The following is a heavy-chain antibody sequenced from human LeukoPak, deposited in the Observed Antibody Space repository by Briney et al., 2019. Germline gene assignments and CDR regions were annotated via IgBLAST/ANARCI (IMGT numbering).Heavy chain of an antibody. CDR2: IYYSGST. J-gene: IGHJ5*02. D-gene: IGHD5-12*01. Sequence: SETLSLTCTVTGDSLSNHYWSRLRQPPGKGLEWIGYIYYSGSTNYNPSLKSRVIISIDMSKIQFSLKLTSMTAADTVVYYCARIYSHGLRFDPWGQGTLVTVSS. CDR3: ARIYSHGLRFDP. V-gene: IGHV4-59*11. CDR1: GDSLSNHY.